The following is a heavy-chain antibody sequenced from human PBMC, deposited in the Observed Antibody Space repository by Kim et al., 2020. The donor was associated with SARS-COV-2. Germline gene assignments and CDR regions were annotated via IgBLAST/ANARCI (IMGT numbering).Heavy chain of an antibody. V-gene: IGHV4-34*01. CDR3: ARRDSSSSPSDY. Sequence: NYNPPLKSRLPISVDTSKTQFSLKLSSVTAADTAVYYCARRDSSSSPSDYWGQGTLVTVSS. J-gene: IGHJ4*02. D-gene: IGHD6-13*01.